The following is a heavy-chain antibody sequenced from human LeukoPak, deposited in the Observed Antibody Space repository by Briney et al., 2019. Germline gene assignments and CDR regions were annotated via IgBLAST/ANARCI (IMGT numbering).Heavy chain of an antibody. CDR2: INPSGGST. D-gene: IGHD3-16*01. CDR3: ARDQGGGY. Sequence: ASVKVSCKASGGTFSSYAISWVRQAPGQGLEWMGIINPSGGSTSYAQKFQGRVTMTRDTSTSTVYMELSSLRSEDTAVYYCARDQGGGYWGQGTLVTVSS. J-gene: IGHJ4*02. CDR1: GGTFSSYA. V-gene: IGHV1-46*01.